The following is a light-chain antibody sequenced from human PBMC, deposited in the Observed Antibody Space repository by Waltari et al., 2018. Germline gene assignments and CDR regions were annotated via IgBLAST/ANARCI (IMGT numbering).Light chain of an antibody. CDR2: GNS. Sequence: QSVLTQPPSVSGAPGQRVTISCTGSSPNIGAGYDVHWYQQLPGTAPKVLIYGNSNRPSGVPDRLSGSKSGTSASLAITGLQGDDEAEYYCSSYTSSSTYVFGTGTKVTVL. V-gene: IGLV1-40*01. CDR3: SSYTSSSTYV. CDR1: SPNIGAGYD. J-gene: IGLJ1*01.